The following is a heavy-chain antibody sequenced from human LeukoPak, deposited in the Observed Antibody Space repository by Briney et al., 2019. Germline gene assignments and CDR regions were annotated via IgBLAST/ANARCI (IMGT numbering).Heavy chain of an antibody. CDR3: ARINPAVSYMISSH. CDR1: GYTFTSYG. J-gene: IGHJ4*02. V-gene: IGHV1-18*01. CDR2: ISAYNGNT. Sequence: SVKVSCKASGYTFTSYGISWVRQAPGQGLEWMGWISAYNGNTNYAQRFQGRVTMTTDTSTSTAYMELRGLRSDDTAVYYCARINPAVSYMISSHWGQGTLVTVSS. D-gene: IGHD3-22*01.